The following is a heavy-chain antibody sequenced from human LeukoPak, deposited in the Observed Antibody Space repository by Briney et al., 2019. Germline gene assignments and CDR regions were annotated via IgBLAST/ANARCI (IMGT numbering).Heavy chain of an antibody. CDR3: AREVAEIYGDYGGDY. Sequence: PGGSLRLSCAASGFTFSSYWMSWVRQAPGKGLEWVANIKQDGSEKYYVDSVKGRFTISRDNAKNSLYLQMNSLRAEDTAVYYCAREVAEIYGDYGGDYWGLGTLVTVSS. J-gene: IGHJ4*02. CDR1: GFTFSSYW. CDR2: IKQDGSEK. V-gene: IGHV3-7*01. D-gene: IGHD4-17*01.